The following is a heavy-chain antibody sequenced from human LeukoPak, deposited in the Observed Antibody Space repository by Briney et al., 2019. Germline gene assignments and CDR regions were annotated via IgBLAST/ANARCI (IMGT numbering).Heavy chain of an antibody. CDR2: INAGNSNT. CDR1: GYTFTSYA. J-gene: IGHJ4*02. Sequence: ASVKVSCKASGYTFTSYAMHWVRQAPGQRLEWMGWINAGNSNTKYSQKFQGRVTITRDTSASTAYMELSSLRSEDTAVYYCARRFSIAVAGPFDYWGQGTLVTVSS. CDR3: ARRFSIAVAGPFDY. D-gene: IGHD6-19*01. V-gene: IGHV1-3*01.